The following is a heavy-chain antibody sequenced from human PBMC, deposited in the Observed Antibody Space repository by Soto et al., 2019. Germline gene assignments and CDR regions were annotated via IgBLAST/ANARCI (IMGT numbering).Heavy chain of an antibody. J-gene: IGHJ4*02. D-gene: IGHD3-16*01. CDR3: AFGSKLDS. CDR2: INHSGST. V-gene: IGHV4-34*01. Sequence: KTLEWIAKINHSGSTNYNPSLKSRVTISVDTSKNQFSLKLSSATAADTAVYYCAFGSKLDSWGEGTLVTVSS.